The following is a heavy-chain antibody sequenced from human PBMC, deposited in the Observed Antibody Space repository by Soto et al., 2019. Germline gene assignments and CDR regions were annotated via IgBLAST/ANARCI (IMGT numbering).Heavy chain of an antibody. Sequence: SVKVSCKASGGTFSSYAISWVRQAPGQGLEWMGGIIPIFGTANYAQKFQGRVTITRDTPASTVYMELTSLRSEDTAVYYCTSGSPGSSSLLASYYYGMDVWGQGTTVTVSS. D-gene: IGHD3-10*01. J-gene: IGHJ6*02. CDR1: GGTFSSYA. CDR3: TSGSPGSSSLLASYYYGMDV. V-gene: IGHV1-69*05. CDR2: IIPIFGTA.